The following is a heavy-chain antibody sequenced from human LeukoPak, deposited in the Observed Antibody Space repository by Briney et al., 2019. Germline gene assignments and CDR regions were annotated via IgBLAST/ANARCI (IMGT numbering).Heavy chain of an antibody. CDR3: AGGLRFLEWLSRDY. V-gene: IGHV3-30-3*01. Sequence: GSLRLSCAASGFTFSSYAMHWVRQAPGKGLEWVAVISYDGSNKYYADSVKGRFTISRDNAKNSLYLQMNSLRAEDTAVYYCAGGLRFLEWLSRDYWGQGTLVTVSS. CDR2: ISYDGSNK. D-gene: IGHD3-3*01. J-gene: IGHJ4*02. CDR1: GFTFSSYA.